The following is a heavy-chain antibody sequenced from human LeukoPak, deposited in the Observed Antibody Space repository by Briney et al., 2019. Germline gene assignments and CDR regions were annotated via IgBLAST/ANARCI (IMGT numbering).Heavy chain of an antibody. V-gene: IGHV3-53*01. CDR1: GFTVSSNY. CDR3: AREKTGSDGYIHGFDY. J-gene: IGHJ4*02. Sequence: GGSLRLSCAASGFTVSSNYMSWVRQAPGKGLEWVSVIYSSGITKSADSVKGRFTISRDNSKNTLYLQMNSLRAEDTAIYYCAREKTGSDGYIHGFDYWGQGTLVTVSS. CDR2: IYSSGIT. D-gene: IGHD5-24*01.